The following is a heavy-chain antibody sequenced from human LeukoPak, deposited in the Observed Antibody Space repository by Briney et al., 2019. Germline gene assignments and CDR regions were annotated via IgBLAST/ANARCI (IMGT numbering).Heavy chain of an antibody. CDR2: ISGSGGST. CDR1: GFTFSSYA. J-gene: IGHJ4*02. CDR3: AKKFLREPRNYYDSSGYYYYFDY. D-gene: IGHD3-22*01. V-gene: IGHV3-23*01. Sequence: GGSLRLSCAASGFTFSSYAMSWVRQAPGKGLEWVSAISGSGGSTYYADSVKGRFTISRDNSKNTLYLQMNSLRAEDTAVYYCAKKFLREPRNYYDSSGYYYYFDYWGQGTLVTVSS.